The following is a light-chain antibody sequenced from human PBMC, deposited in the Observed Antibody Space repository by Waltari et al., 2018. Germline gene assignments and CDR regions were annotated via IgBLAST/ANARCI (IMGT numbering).Light chain of an antibody. CDR3: FSYTSFNTRV. V-gene: IGLV2-14*03. CDR1: RSDVGRYTF. J-gene: IGLJ1*01. CDR2: DVS. Sequence: QSALTQPASVSGSPGQSITISCTGTRSDVGRYTFVTWFQQHPGNAPKLVIHDVSDRPSGVSSRFSGSKSGNTASLTISGLQAEDEADYYCFSYTSFNTRVFGTGTKVTVL.